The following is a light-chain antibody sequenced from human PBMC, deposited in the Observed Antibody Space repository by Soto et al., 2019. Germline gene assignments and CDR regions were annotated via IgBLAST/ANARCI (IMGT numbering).Light chain of an antibody. J-gene: IGKJ1*01. CDR2: AAT. CDR3: QQSYNTPWT. V-gene: IGKV1-39*01. CDR1: QSVTNY. Sequence: DIQMTQSPFSLSASIGDRVTITCRASQSVTNYLNWYQQKPGRAPKLLMYAATNLESGVPARFSGRGSGTDFTLISISLQPEDLATYFCQQSYNTPWTFGRGTKVEVK.